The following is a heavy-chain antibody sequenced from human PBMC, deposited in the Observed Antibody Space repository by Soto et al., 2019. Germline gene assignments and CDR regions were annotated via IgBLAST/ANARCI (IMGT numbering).Heavy chain of an antibody. V-gene: IGHV1-69*01. Sequence: QVQLVQSGAEVKKPGSSVKVSCKASGGTFSSYAISWVRQAPGQGLEWMGGIIPIFGTANYAQKFQGRVTITADESTSTAYVELSSLRSEDTAVYYCARAYSSGWYREFDYWGQGTLVTVSS. CDR3: ARAYSSGWYREFDY. J-gene: IGHJ4*02. CDR1: GGTFSSYA. CDR2: IIPIFGTA. D-gene: IGHD6-19*01.